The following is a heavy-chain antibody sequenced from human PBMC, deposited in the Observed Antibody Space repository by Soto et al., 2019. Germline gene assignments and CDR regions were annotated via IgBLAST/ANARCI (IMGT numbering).Heavy chain of an antibody. CDR1: GGSFSGYY. Sequence: SETLSLTCAVYGGSFSGYYWSWIRQPPGKGLEWIGEINHSGSTNYNPSLKSRVTISVDTSKNQFSLKLSSVTAADTAVYYCARLDIVLVPAADYYYGMDVWGQGTTVTVS. CDR3: ARLDIVLVPAADYYYGMDV. CDR2: INHSGST. J-gene: IGHJ6*02. V-gene: IGHV4-34*01. D-gene: IGHD2-2*03.